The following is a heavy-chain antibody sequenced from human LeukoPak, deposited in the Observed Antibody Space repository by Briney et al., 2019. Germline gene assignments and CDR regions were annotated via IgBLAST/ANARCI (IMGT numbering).Heavy chain of an antibody. J-gene: IGHJ6*02. CDR1: GFTFSSYG. D-gene: IGHD2-2*01. V-gene: IGHV3-30*18. Sequence: QTGGSLRLSCAASGFTFSSYGMHWVRQAPGKGLEWVAVISYDGSNKYYADSVKGRFTISRDNSKNTLYLQMNSLRAEDTAVYYCAKDSYCSSTSCYSDGMDVWGQGTTVTVSS. CDR3: AKDSYCSSTSCYSDGMDV. CDR2: ISYDGSNK.